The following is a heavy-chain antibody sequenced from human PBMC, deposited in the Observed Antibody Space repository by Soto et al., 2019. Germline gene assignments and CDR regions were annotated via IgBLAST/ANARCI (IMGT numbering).Heavy chain of an antibody. CDR2: ISYDGGNK. CDR3: ARGAYDSSGYYYYFDY. J-gene: IGHJ4*02. CDR1: GFTFSSYA. Sequence: LRLSCAASGFTFSSYAMHWVRQAPGKGLEWVAVISYDGGNKYYADSVKGRFTISRDNSKNTLYLQMNSLRAEDTAVYYCARGAYDSSGYYYYFDYWGQGTLVTVSS. V-gene: IGHV3-30-3*01. D-gene: IGHD3-22*01.